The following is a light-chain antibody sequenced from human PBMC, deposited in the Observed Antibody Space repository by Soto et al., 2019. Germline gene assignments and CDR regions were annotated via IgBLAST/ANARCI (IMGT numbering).Light chain of an antibody. CDR1: QSISAR. Sequence: EIVMTQSPATLSVSPGERATLSCRASQSISARLGWYQQRPGQAPRLLIYGGSNRATVVPARFSGSGSGTEFTLTISSLQSEDFAVYYCQQYNTWRSITFGQGKRLEIK. J-gene: IGKJ5*01. V-gene: IGKV3-15*01. CDR3: QQYNTWRSIT. CDR2: GGS.